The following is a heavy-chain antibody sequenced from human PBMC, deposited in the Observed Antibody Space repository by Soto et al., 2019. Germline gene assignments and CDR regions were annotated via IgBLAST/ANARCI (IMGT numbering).Heavy chain of an antibody. CDR2: IIPMFGIG. V-gene: IGHV1-69*01. D-gene: IGHD2-2*01. CDR3: ARGYRANYFYAMDV. J-gene: IGHJ6*02. Sequence: QVQLVQSGAEVKMPGSSVRVSCKASGGSFSKYGISWVRQAPGQGLEWMGGIIPMFGIGNYAEKFLGRVTITADESTSTSHMELSSLRSEDTAVYFCARGYRANYFYAMDVWVQGTRVTVSS. CDR1: GGSFSKYG.